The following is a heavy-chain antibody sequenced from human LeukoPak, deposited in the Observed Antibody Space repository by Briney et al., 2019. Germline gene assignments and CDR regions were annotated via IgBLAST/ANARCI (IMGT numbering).Heavy chain of an antibody. J-gene: IGHJ4*02. CDR1: GFSFSRYS. CDR2: ITSNSGSI. D-gene: IGHD1/OR15-1a*01. Sequence: PGGSLRLSCAASGFSFSRYSMNWVRQAPGKGLEWVSSITSNSGSIYYTDSVTGRFTISRDNAKNSLYLQMNSLRAEDTAVYYCAREAWRTWGQGTLVTVSS. CDR3: AREAWRT. V-gene: IGHV3-21*01.